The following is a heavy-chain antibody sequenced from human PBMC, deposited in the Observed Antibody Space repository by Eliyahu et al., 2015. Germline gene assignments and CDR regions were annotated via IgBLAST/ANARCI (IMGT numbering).Heavy chain of an antibody. D-gene: IGHD3-16*01. Sequence: EEELVESGGGLVKPGGSLRLSCAAAGFTFRXAWLTWVRQAPGKGLEWVGRIKSNADGGTSDYAAAVKGRFTIFRDDPRTTLYLQMNNLRAEDTGVYYCTSTGGRYHYYDVDFWGQGTPVTVSS. CDR1: GFTFRXAW. CDR3: TSTGGRYHYYDVDF. CDR2: IKSNADGGTS. V-gene: IGHV3-15*01. J-gene: IGHJ6*02.